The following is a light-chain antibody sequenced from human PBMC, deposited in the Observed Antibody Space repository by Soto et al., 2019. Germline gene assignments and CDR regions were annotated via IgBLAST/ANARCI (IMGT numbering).Light chain of an antibody. V-gene: IGLV2-8*01. CDR1: SSDVGGYDY. CDR2: EVT. CDR3: ASYAGGSNV. Sequence: QSVLTQPPSASGSPGQTVTISCTGTSSDVGGYDYVSWYQQHPGEAPKLILYEVTKRPSGIPDRFSGSKSGNTASLTVSGLQAEDEADYHCASYAGGSNVFGTGTKVTVL. J-gene: IGLJ1*01.